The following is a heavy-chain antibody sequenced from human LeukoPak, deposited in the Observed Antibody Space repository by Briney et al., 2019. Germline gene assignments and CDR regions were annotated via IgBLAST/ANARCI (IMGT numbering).Heavy chain of an antibody. CDR1: GGSISSSSYY. V-gene: IGHV4-39*07. Sequence: SETLSLTCTVSGGSISSSSYYWGWIRQPPGKGLEWIGSIYYSGSTNYNPSLKSRVTISVDTSKSQFSLKLSSVTAADTAVYYCARAGRYYYGSGSYPDYWGQGTLVTVSS. CDR3: ARAGRYYYGSGSYPDY. D-gene: IGHD3-10*01. J-gene: IGHJ4*02. CDR2: IYYSGST.